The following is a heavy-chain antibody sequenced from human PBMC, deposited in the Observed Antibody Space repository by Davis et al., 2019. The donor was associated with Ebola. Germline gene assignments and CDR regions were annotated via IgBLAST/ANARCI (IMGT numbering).Heavy chain of an antibody. V-gene: IGHV3-9*01. J-gene: IGHJ4*02. Sequence: SLKISCAASGFTFDDYAMHWVRQAPGKGLEWVSGISWNSGSIAYADSVKGRFTISRDDAKNSLYLQMNSLRAEDTALYYCAKEEYRSSSPYFDYWGQGILVTVSA. D-gene: IGHD6-6*01. CDR1: GFTFDDYA. CDR3: AKEEYRSSSPYFDY. CDR2: ISWNSGSI.